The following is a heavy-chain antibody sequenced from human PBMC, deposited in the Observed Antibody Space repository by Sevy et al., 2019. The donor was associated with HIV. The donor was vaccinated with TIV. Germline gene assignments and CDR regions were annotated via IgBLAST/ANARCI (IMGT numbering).Heavy chain of an antibody. CDR3: AKDKAFRFLDYLPSNYYFDY. CDR2: ITNTGGDT. J-gene: IGHJ4*02. Sequence: GGSLRLSCAASGFTFTDYAMSWVRRAPGKGLEWISTITNTGGDTYYADSVRGRFTISRDNSKNTLHLQMNSLRAEDTAVYYCAKDKAFRFLDYLPSNYYFDYWGQGTLVTVSS. CDR1: GFTFTDYA. D-gene: IGHD3-3*01. V-gene: IGHV3-23*01.